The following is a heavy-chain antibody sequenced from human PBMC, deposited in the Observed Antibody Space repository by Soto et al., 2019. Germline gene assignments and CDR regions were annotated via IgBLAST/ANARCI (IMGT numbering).Heavy chain of an antibody. D-gene: IGHD3-16*01. Sequence: QVQLVESGGGVVQPGRSLRLSCAASGFTFSSYGMHWVRQAPGKGLEWVAVIWYDGSNKYYADSVKGRFTISRDNSKNTLYLQMNSLRAEDTAGYYCARVTASYDGLDAFDIWGQGTMVTVSS. V-gene: IGHV3-33*01. CDR2: IWYDGSNK. CDR3: ARVTASYDGLDAFDI. CDR1: GFTFSSYG. J-gene: IGHJ3*02.